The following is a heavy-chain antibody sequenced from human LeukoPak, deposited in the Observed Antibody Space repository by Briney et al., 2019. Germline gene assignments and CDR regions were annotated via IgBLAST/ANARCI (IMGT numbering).Heavy chain of an antibody. Sequence: SGTLSLTCTVSGGSISSNSYYWGWIRQPPGQGLEWIATFYYSGSTFYNPSLKSRVSISLDTSKNQFSLNLSSVTAADTAVYYCASGYCAGTSCYRGEFDAFDIWGQGTMVTVSS. CDR3: ASGYCAGTSCYRGEFDAFDI. D-gene: IGHD2-2*02. V-gene: IGHV4-39*01. CDR2: FYYSGST. CDR1: GGSISSNSYY. J-gene: IGHJ3*02.